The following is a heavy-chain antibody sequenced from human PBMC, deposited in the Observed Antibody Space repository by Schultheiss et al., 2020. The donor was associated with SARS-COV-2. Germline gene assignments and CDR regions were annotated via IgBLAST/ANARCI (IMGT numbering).Heavy chain of an antibody. CDR3: ATAPYTSGWFDY. J-gene: IGHJ4*02. Sequence: GGSLRLSCAASGFTFDDYTMHWVRQAPGKGLEWVAVISNDGSNKDYADSVKGRFTISRDNSKNTLYLQMNSLRADDTAVYYCATAPYTSGWFDYWGRGTLVNVSS. CDR1: GFTFDDYT. CDR2: ISNDGSNK. V-gene: IGHV3-30*04. D-gene: IGHD6-19*01.